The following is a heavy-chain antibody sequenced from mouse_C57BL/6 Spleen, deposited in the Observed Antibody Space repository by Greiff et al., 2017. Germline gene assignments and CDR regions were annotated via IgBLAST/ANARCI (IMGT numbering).Heavy chain of an antibody. CDR3: SICEGYYGDAMDY. D-gene: IGHD2-3*01. J-gene: IGHJ4*01. CDR1: GFTFSDYG. V-gene: IGHV5-17*01. Sequence: EVKLVESGGGLVKPGGSLKLSCAASGFTFSDYGMHWVRQAPEEGLEWVAYISSGSSTIYYADTVKGRFTISRDNAKNTLFLQMTSLRSEDTAMYYCSICEGYYGDAMDYWGQGTSVTVSA. CDR2: ISSGSSTI.